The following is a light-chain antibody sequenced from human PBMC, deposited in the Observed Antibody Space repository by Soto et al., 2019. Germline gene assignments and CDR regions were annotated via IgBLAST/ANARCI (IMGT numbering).Light chain of an antibody. J-gene: IGLJ3*02. CDR1: SSNFGAGLS. Sequence: QSVLTQPPSVSGAPGQRVTISCTGSSSNFGAGLSVHWYQQLPGTAPKLLIYKNNNRPSGVPDRFSGSKSGTSVSLDITGLRAEDEAVYYCQSYDNVLTSPLFGGGTKLTVL. CDR2: KNN. V-gene: IGLV1-40*01. CDR3: QSYDNVLTSPL.